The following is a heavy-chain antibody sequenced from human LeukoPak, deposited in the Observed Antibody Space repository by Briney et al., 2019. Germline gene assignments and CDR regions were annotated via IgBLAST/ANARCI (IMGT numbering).Heavy chain of an antibody. Sequence: PGGSLRLSCAASGFTVSSNYMSWVRQAPGKGREWVSVIYSGGSTYYADSVKGRFTISRDNSKNTLYLQMNSLRAEDTAVYYCAHAPISGYGGFDYWGQGTLVTVSS. CDR1: GFTVSSNY. J-gene: IGHJ4*02. CDR2: IYSGGST. CDR3: AHAPISGYGGFDY. D-gene: IGHD3-22*01. V-gene: IGHV3-53*01.